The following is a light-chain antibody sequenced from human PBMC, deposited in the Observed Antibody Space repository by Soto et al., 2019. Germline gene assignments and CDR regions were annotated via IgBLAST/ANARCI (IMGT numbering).Light chain of an antibody. CDR1: QGIDIW. CDR3: QQANSFLGT. J-gene: IGKJ1*01. Sequence: DIQMTQSPSSVSASVGDRVTITCRASQGIDIWLAWYQQKPGKAPKFLIYAASTLQRGVPARFSGSGSGTDFTLTISSLQPEDFATYYCQQANSFLGTFGQGTKVEI. V-gene: IGKV1-12*01. CDR2: AAS.